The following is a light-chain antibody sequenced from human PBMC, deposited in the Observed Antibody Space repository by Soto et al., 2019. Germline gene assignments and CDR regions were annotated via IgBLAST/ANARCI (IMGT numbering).Light chain of an antibody. CDR2: AAS. V-gene: IGKV1-27*01. CDR1: QGINNY. Sequence: DIQMTQSPASLSASVGDRVTITCQASQGINNYLAWYQQKPGKVPKFLIYAASTLQSGVPSRFSGSGGGTDFTLSISSVQPEDFATYFCQQSYMDPITFGQGTRLEIK. CDR3: QQSYMDPIT. J-gene: IGKJ5*01.